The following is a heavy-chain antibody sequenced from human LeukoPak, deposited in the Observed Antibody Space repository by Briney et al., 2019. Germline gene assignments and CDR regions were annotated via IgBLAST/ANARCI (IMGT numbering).Heavy chain of an antibody. CDR3: ARGGPDILTGYYKGRHDY. J-gene: IGHJ4*02. CDR2: INHSGST. Sequence: KPSETLSLTCAVHGGSFSGYYWSWIRQPPGKGLEWIGEINHSGSTNYNPSLKSRVTISVDTSKNQFSLKLSSVTAADTAVYYCARGGPDILTGYYKGRHDYWGQGTLVTVSS. D-gene: IGHD3-9*01. V-gene: IGHV4-34*01. CDR1: GGSFSGYY.